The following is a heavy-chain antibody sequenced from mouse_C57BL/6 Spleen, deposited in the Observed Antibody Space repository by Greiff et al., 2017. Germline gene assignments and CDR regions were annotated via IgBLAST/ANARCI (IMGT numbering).Heavy chain of an antibody. CDR3: AREAMITRYYFDY. Sequence: EVKLVESGGGLVKPGGSLKLSCAASGFTFSSYAMSWVRQTPEKRLEWVATISDGGSYTYYPDNVKGRFTISRDNAKNNLYLQMSHLKSEDTAMYYCAREAMITRYYFDYWGQGTTLTVSS. D-gene: IGHD2-4*01. CDR2: ISDGGSYT. CDR1: GFTFSSYA. V-gene: IGHV5-4*01. J-gene: IGHJ2*01.